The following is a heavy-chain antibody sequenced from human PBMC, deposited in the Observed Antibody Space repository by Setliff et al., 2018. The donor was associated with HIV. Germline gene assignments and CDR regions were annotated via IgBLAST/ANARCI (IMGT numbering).Heavy chain of an antibody. CDR3: AREQVGFGPPRGMDV. Sequence: ASVKVSCKASGYTFTGNYMHWVRQAPGQRLEWMGWINAGNGNTKYSQRFQGRVTITRDTSASTAYMELSSLRSEDTAVYYCAREQVGFGPPRGMDVWGQGTTVTVSS. D-gene: IGHD3-10*01. V-gene: IGHV1-3*01. J-gene: IGHJ6*02. CDR2: INAGNGNT. CDR1: GYTFTGNY.